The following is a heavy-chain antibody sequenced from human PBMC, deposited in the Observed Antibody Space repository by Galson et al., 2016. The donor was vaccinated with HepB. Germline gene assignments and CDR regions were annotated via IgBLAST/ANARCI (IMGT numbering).Heavy chain of an antibody. D-gene: IGHD3-10*01. CDR1: GGFIASGGYS. CDR3: ARVEGSAQDY. J-gene: IGHJ4*02. Sequence: TLSLTCAVSGGFIASGGYSWSCIRQPPGKGLEWIGYIYYSWSAFYNPSLKSRVTISVDPSANHVSLRLTSVSAADTAMYYCARVEGSAQDYWGKGTLVIVSS. CDR2: IYYSWSA. V-gene: IGHV4-30-2*01.